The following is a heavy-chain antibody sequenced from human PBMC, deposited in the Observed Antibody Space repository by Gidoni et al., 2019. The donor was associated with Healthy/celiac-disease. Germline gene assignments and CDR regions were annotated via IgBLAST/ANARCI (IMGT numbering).Heavy chain of an antibody. Sequence: EVQLLESGGGLVQPGGSLRLSCAAAGFTFSSYAMSWVRQAPGKGLEWVSAISGSGGSTYYADSVKGRFTISRDNSKNTLYLQMNSLRAEDTAVYYCAKSSGANYYYYGMDVWGQGTTVTVSS. CDR3: AKSSGANYYYYGMDV. J-gene: IGHJ6*02. CDR1: GFTFSSYA. V-gene: IGHV3-23*01. D-gene: IGHD2-2*01. CDR2: ISGSGGST.